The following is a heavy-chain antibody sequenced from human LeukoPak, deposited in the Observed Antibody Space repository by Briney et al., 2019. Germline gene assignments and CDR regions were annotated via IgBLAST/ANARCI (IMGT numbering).Heavy chain of an antibody. CDR1: GGSFSGYY. V-gene: IGHV4-34*01. CDR2: INHSGST. J-gene: IGHJ3*02. Sequence: SETLSLTCAVYGGSFSGYYWSWIRQPPGKGLEWIGEINHSGSTNYNPSLKSRVTISVDTSKNRFSLKLSSVTAADTAVYYCARGSSGWYSGAFDIWGQGTMVTVSS. CDR3: ARGSSGWYSGAFDI. D-gene: IGHD6-19*01.